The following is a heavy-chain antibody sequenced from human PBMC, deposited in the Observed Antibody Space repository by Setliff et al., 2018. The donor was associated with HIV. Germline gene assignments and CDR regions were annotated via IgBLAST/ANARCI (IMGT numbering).Heavy chain of an antibody. CDR3: ARKSMVTTEPLRY. CDR2: IYTTGVT. Sequence: SETLSLTCSVSGASMSSGRFSYNWIRQPAGKGLQWIGHIYTTGVTGYNPSLKSRVTISLDTSKNQISLNLTSVTGADTAVYYCARKSMVTTEPLRYWGQGILVTVSS. CDR1: GASMSSGRFS. V-gene: IGHV4-61*09. J-gene: IGHJ4*02. D-gene: IGHD4-17*01.